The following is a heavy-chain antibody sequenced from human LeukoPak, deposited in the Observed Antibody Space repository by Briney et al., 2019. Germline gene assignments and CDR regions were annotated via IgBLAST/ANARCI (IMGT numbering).Heavy chain of an antibody. CDR1: GGSISSGSYY. J-gene: IGHJ3*02. Sequence: SQTLSLTCTISGGSISSGSYYWSWIRQPAGKGLEWIGRIYTSGSTNYNPSLKSRVTISVDTSKNQFSLKLSSVTAADTAVYYCARERSSGWYFAFDIWGQGTMVTVSS. D-gene: IGHD6-19*01. V-gene: IGHV4-61*02. CDR3: ARERSSGWYFAFDI. CDR2: IYTSGST.